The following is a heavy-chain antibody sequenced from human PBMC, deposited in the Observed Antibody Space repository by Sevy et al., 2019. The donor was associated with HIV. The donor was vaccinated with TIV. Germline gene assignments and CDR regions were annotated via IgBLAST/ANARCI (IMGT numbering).Heavy chain of an antibody. CDR1: GFTFSDYY. V-gene: IGHV3-11*06. Sequence: GGSLRLSCAASGFTFSDYYMSWIRQAPGKGLEWVSYISSSSSYTNYADSVKGRFTISRENAKNSLYLQMNSLRAEDTAVYYCAAFLYGSGSYYPGFDYWGQGTLVTVSS. J-gene: IGHJ4*02. CDR3: AAFLYGSGSYYPGFDY. D-gene: IGHD3-10*01. CDR2: ISSSSSYT.